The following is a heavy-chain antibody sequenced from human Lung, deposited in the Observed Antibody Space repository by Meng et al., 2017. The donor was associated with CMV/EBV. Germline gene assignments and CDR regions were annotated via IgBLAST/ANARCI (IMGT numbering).Heavy chain of an antibody. CDR2: ISADNGNT. D-gene: IGHD2-2*01. CDR3: ARATDTLYQLLSSRVPPYYYYGMDV. V-gene: IGHV1-18*04. Sequence: ASXXVSXKASGYTFTGYGVTWVRQAPGQGLEWMGWISADNGNTKYGQKFQGRVTMTTDTSTSTAYMDLRSLRGDDTAVYYCARATDTLYQLLSSRVPPYYYYGMDVXGQGXTVTVSS. J-gene: IGHJ6*02. CDR1: GYTFTGYG.